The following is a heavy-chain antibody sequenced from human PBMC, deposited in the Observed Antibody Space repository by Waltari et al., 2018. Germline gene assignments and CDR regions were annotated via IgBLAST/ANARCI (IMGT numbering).Heavy chain of an antibody. CDR3: AKQKTGGANDF. CDR1: GFNFNMST. J-gene: IGHJ4*01. Sequence: EVHLVESGGGLVQPGGSLKISCAASGFNFNMSTIHWVRQAPGKGLEWIGRIRSKINTDATAYGASVKDRFSISRDDSRNTAFLEMNSLKTDDSAVYYCAKQKTGGANDFWGQGTLVTVST. CDR2: IRSKINTDAT. D-gene: IGHD3-16*01. V-gene: IGHV3-73*02.